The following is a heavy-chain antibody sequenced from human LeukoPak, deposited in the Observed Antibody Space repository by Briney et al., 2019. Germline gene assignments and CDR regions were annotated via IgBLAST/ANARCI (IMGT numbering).Heavy chain of an antibody. CDR3: ARVSNAYTYGYDAFDI. CDR2: ISYDDTNK. V-gene: IGHV3-30*04. D-gene: IGHD5-18*01. J-gene: IGHJ3*02. CDR1: GFTFSNYA. Sequence: GRSLRLSCAASGFTFSNYALHWVRQAPGKGLEWVAVISYDDTNKYYVDSVKGRFTISRDNSKNTLYLQMNSLRAEDTAVFYCARVSNAYTYGYDAFDIWGQGTMVTGSS.